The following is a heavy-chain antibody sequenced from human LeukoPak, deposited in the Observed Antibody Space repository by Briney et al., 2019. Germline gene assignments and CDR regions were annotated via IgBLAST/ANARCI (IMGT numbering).Heavy chain of an antibody. J-gene: IGHJ4*02. Sequence: TGRSLRLSRAASGFTFSSYVMHWVRQAPGEGLEWVAVISFDGSNKYYGDSLKGRFTISRDNSKNTLYLQMNSLRGEDMAIYYCARDFGWLSGFDYWGQGTLVTVSS. CDR2: ISFDGSNK. CDR1: GFTFSSYV. CDR3: ARDFGWLSGFDY. V-gene: IGHV3-30-3*01. D-gene: IGHD3-9*01.